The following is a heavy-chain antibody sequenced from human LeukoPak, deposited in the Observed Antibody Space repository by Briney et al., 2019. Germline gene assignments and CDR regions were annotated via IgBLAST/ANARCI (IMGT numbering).Heavy chain of an antibody. Sequence: PSQTLSLTCTVSGGSISSGDYYWSWIRQPPGKGLEWIGYIYYSGSTYYNPSLKSRVTISVDTSKNQFSLKLSSVTAADTAVYYCARAPYCSSTSCYIGHYYYYMDVLGKGTTVTVS. D-gene: IGHD2-2*02. CDR3: ARAPYCSSTSCYIGHYYYYMDV. J-gene: IGHJ6*03. V-gene: IGHV4-30-4*08. CDR2: IYYSGST. CDR1: GGSISSGDYY.